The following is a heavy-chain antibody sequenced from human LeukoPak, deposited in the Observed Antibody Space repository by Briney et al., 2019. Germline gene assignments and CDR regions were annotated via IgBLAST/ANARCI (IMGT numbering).Heavy chain of an antibody. Sequence: GGSLRLSCAASGFTLDDYAMHWVRQAPGKGLEWVSLISWDGGSTYYADSVKGRFTISRDNSKNSLYLQMNSLRAEDTALYYCAKDMGYCTNGVCYPSIDYWGQGTLVTVSS. CDR3: AKDMGYCTNGVCYPSIDY. CDR1: GFTLDDYA. CDR2: ISWDGGST. V-gene: IGHV3-43D*03. J-gene: IGHJ4*02. D-gene: IGHD2-8*01.